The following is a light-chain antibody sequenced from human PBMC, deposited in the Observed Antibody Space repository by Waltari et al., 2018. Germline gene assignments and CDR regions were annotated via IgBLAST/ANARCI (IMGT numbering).Light chain of an antibody. Sequence: DIQLTQSPSVLSASVGDRVTITCRASQDISNFLAWYQQKPGQAPQLLIYASSTLQSGVPSRFGGSGSGTEFTLTISSLQPEDFATYYCQQLKDSPPTFGGGTKVEIK. CDR2: ASS. V-gene: IGKV1-9*01. CDR3: QQLKDSPPT. J-gene: IGKJ4*01. CDR1: QDISNF.